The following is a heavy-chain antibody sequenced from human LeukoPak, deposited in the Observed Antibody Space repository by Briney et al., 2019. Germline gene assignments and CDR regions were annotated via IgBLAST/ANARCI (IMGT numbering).Heavy chain of an antibody. CDR1: GFIFSSYS. J-gene: IGHJ4*02. Sequence: GGSLRLSCAASGFIFSSYSMNWVRQAPGKGLEWVSYISSSSSTIYYADSVKGRFTISRDSAKNSLSLQMNSLRAEDTAVYYCSSAVGDWGQGTLVTVSS. D-gene: IGHD6-13*01. V-gene: IGHV3-48*01. CDR2: ISSSSSTI. CDR3: SSAVGD.